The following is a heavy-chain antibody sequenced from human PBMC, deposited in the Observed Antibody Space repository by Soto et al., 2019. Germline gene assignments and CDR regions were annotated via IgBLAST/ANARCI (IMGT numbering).Heavy chain of an antibody. D-gene: IGHD3-10*01. CDR3: ARGGDSGSYYNAIYYYGMDV. CDR1: GYTSTAYY. CDR2: INPSGGNT. J-gene: IGHJ6*02. Sequence: GASVKVSCKASGYTSTAYYTHWVRQAPGQGLEWMGIINPSGGNTYYAQKFQGRVTMTRDTSTSTVYMELSSLRSEDTAVYYCARGGDSGSYYNAIYYYGMDVWGQGTTVTVSS. V-gene: IGHV1-46*01.